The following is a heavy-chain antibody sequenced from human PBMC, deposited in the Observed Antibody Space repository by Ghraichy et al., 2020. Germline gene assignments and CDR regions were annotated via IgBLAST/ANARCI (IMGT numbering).Heavy chain of an antibody. J-gene: IGHJ4*02. D-gene: IGHD1-26*01. CDR1: GFTFSSRP. CDR3: QTQWGL. V-gene: IGHV3-23*01. CDR2: ISDSGDST. Sequence: GGSLRLSCAASGFTFSSRPMSWVRQAPGKGLEWVSGISDSGDSTYYADSVKGRFTISRDNSKRTLYLQLNSLSAEDTAIYYCQTQWGLWGQGTLVTVSS.